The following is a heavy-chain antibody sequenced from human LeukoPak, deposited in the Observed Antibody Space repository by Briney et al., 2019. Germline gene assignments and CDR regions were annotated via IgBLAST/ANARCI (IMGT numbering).Heavy chain of an antibody. Sequence: GASVKVSCKASGGTFSSYAITWVRQAPGQGLEWMGGIIPIFGTTSYAQKFQGRLTMTADESTTTGYMELRSLRSDDTAVYYCARDPTLNSGSYLRRYYFDYWGQGTLVTVSS. V-gene: IGHV1-69*13. CDR2: IIPIFGTT. D-gene: IGHD1-26*01. J-gene: IGHJ4*02. CDR3: ARDPTLNSGSYLRRYYFDY. CDR1: GGTFSSYA.